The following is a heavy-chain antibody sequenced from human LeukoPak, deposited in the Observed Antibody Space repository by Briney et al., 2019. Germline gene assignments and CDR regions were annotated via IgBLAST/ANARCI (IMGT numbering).Heavy chain of an antibody. D-gene: IGHD2-2*01. CDR3: ARAVEDCSSTSCYPGY. CDR2: ISAYNGNT. CDR1: GYTFTSYC. J-gene: IGHJ4*02. V-gene: IGHV1-18*01. Sequence: GSSVKVSCKASGYTFTSYCISWVRQAPGQGLEWMGWISAYNGNTNYAQKLQGRVTMTKDTSTSTAYIELRSLRSDDTAVYYCARAVEDCSSTSCYPGYWGQGTLVTVSS.